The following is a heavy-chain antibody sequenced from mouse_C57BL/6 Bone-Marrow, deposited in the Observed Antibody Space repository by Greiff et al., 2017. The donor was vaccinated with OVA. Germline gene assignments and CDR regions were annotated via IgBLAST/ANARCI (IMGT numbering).Heavy chain of an antibody. CDR2: IYPRSGNT. D-gene: IGHD1-1*01. CDR3: ARYYYGSTYAMDY. Sequence: VQLQQPGAELVKPGASVKLSCKASGYTFTSYWMHWVKQRPGQGLEWIGEIYPRSGNTYYNEKFKGKATLTADKSSSTAYMELRSLTSEDSAVYFCARYYYGSTYAMDYWGQGTSVTVSS. CDR1: GYTFTSYW. V-gene: IGHV1-64*01. J-gene: IGHJ4*01.